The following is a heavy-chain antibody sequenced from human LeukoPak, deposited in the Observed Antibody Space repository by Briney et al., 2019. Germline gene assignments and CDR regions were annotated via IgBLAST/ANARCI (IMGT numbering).Heavy chain of an antibody. Sequence: GGSLRLSCAASGFTFDDYGMSWVRQAPGKGLEWVSGINWNGGSTGYADSVKGRFTISRDNAKNSLYLQMNRLRAEDTALYYCAKDRSYYDSSGYDYWGQGTLVTVSS. CDR2: INWNGGST. D-gene: IGHD3-22*01. CDR3: AKDRSYYDSSGYDY. J-gene: IGHJ4*02. V-gene: IGHV3-20*04. CDR1: GFTFDDYG.